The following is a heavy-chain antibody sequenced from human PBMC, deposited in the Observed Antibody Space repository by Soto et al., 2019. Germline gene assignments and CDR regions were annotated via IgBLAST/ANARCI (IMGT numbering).Heavy chain of an antibody. CDR2: FSYRGST. J-gene: IGHJ3*01. CDR1: GASISSNY. V-gene: IGHV4-59*08. CDR3: ARHSPLAAGGAFEF. Sequence: QVQLQESGPGLVKPSETLSLTCTVSGASISSNYWSWIRQPPGKGLECIGYFSYRGSTNYNPSLKRRVSISVDTSRNQFSLKLTSVTATDTAMYYCARHSPLAAGGAFEFWGQGMMVTVSS. D-gene: IGHD6-13*01.